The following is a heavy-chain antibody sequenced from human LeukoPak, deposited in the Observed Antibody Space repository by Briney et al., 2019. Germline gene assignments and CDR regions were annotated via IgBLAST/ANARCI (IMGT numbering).Heavy chain of an antibody. CDR3: AKVIDPDY. CDR2: ISYDGSNK. V-gene: IGHV3-30*18. CDR1: GFTFSSYG. J-gene: IGHJ4*02. Sequence: GRSPRLSCAASGFTFSSYGMHWVRQAPGKGLEWVAVISYDGSNKYYADSVKGRFTISRDNSKNTLYLQMNSLRAEDTAVYYCAKVIDPDYWGQGTLVTVPS.